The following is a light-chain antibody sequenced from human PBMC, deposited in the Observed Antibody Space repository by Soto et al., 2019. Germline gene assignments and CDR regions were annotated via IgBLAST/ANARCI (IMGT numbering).Light chain of an antibody. CDR3: QQYGSSLGVT. CDR1: QSVIRIY. J-gene: IGKJ4*01. V-gene: IGKV3-20*01. CDR2: GAS. Sequence: EIVLTQSPCTLSVSPGEIATLSCRASQSVIRIYLACYQQKPGQAPRLLIYGASSRATGIPDRFSGSGSGTDFTLTISRLEPEDFAVYYCQQYGSSLGVTFGGGTKVDVK.